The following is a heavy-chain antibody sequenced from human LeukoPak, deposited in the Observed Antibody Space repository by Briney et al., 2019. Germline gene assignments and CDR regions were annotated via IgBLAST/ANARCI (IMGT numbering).Heavy chain of an antibody. CDR1: GFTFDDYA. V-gene: IGHV3-43*02. D-gene: IGHD3-22*01. CDR3: AKDGGGGYSSTYFFDN. CDR2: ISGDGGWT. Sequence: PGESLRLSCAASGFTFDDYAMHWVRQAPGKGLLWVSLISGDGGWTYYADSLKGRFTISRDNSKNSLYLQMNSLTTEDTALYYCAKDGGGGYSSTYFFDNWGQGTLVTVSS. J-gene: IGHJ4*02.